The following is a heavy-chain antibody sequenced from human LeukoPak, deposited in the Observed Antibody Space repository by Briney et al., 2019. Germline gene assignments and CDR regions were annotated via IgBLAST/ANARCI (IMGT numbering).Heavy chain of an antibody. CDR3: AREGQWLAETDDAFDI. CDR1: GFTFSSYS. V-gene: IGHV3-21*01. CDR2: ISSSSSYI. J-gene: IGHJ3*02. D-gene: IGHD6-19*01. Sequence: TGGSLRLSCAASGFTFSSYSMNWVRQAPGKGLEWVSSISSSSSYIYYADSVKGRFTISRDNAKNSLYLQMNSLRAEDTAVYYCAREGQWLAETDDAFDIWGQGTMVTVSS.